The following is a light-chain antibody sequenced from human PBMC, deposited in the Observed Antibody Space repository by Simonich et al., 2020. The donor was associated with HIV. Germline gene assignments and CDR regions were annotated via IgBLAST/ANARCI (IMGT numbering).Light chain of an antibody. CDR1: TGAVTSGYY. Sequence: QTVVTQEPSLTVSPVGPVTLTCAYLTGAVTSGYYPNWIQHKPGQAPRTLIYSTTNKYSWTPGRFSGSLLGGKAALTLSGVQPEDEAEYYCLLYYGGAWVFGGGTKLTVL. CDR2: STT. CDR3: LLYYGGAWV. J-gene: IGLJ3*02. V-gene: IGLV7-43*01.